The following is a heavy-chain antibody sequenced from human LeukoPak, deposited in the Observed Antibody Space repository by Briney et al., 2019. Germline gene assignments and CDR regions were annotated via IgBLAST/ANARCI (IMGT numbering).Heavy chain of an antibody. CDR2: INHSGST. Sequence: TSETLSLTCAVYGGSFSGYYWSWIRQPPGEGLEWIGEINHSGSTNYNPSLKSRVTISVDTSKNQFSLKLSSVTAADTAVYFCATQGYDFWSGPKGDYFDYWGQGTLVTVSS. CDR3: ATQGYDFWSGPKGDYFDY. J-gene: IGHJ4*02. D-gene: IGHD3-3*01. CDR1: GGSFSGYY. V-gene: IGHV4-34*01.